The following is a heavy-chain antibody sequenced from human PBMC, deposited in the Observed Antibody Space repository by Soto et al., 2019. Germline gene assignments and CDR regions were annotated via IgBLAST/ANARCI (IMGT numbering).Heavy chain of an antibody. J-gene: IGHJ4*02. CDR3: ARGSVDTVDSSGFYEY. CDR2: INHSGGT. V-gene: IGHV4-34*01. D-gene: IGHD3-22*01. CDR1: GGSFSAYY. Sequence: KASETLSLTCAVYGGSFSAYYWSWIRQPPGKGLEWIGEINHSGGTSYNPSLKSRVTISVDTSKSQFSLKLTSVTAADRAVYYCARGSVDTVDSSGFYEYWCQGTPVTVSS.